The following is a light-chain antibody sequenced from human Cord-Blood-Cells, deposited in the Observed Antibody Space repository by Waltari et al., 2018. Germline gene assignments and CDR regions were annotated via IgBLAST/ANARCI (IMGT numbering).Light chain of an antibody. CDR3: SSYTSSSTVV. CDR2: DVS. V-gene: IGLV2-14*01. CDR1: SSDVGGYNY. J-gene: IGLJ2*01. Sequence: QSALTQPASVSGSPGQSITISCTGTSSDVGGYNYVSWYQQHPGKAPKLIFYDVSKRPSGVSNRFSGSKSGNTASLTISGLQAEDEADYYCSSYTSSSTVVFGGGTKLTVL.